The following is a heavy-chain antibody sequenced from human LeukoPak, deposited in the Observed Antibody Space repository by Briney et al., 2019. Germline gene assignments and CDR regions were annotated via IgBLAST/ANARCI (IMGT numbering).Heavy chain of an antibody. CDR2: ISYDGSNK. V-gene: IGHV3-30*04. CDR3: ARGLTTVTNFDY. J-gene: IGHJ4*02. D-gene: IGHD4-17*01. CDR1: GLPFSSYA. Sequence: PGGPLRLPCAASGLPFSSYAMPWVPRAPGKGVEGVAAISYDGSNKYYADSVKGRFTISRDNSKNTLYLQMNSLRAEDTAVYYCARGLTTVTNFDYWGQGTLVTVSS.